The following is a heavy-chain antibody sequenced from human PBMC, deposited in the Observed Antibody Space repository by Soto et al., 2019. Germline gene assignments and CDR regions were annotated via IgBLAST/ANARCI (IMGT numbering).Heavy chain of an antibody. CDR2: IIPIFGTA. CDR3: ARDLRTVVTRHYYYYGMDV. V-gene: IGHV1-69*13. Sequence: ASVKVSCKASGGTFSSYAISWVRQAPGQGLEWMGGIIPIFGTANYAQKFQGRVTITADESTSTAYMELSSLRSEDTAVYYCARDLRTVVTRHYYYYGMDVWGQGTTVTVSS. J-gene: IGHJ6*02. CDR1: GGTFSSYA. D-gene: IGHD2-21*02.